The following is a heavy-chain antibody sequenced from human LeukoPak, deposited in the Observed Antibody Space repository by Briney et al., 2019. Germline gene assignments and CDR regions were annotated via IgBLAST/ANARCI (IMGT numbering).Heavy chain of an antibody. CDR2: INPNSGGT. CDR1: GYTFTGYY. CDR3: ARGTRTQALSRWDWLLQHQYLHYFDY. J-gene: IGHJ4*02. Sequence: ASVKVSCKASGYTFTGYYMHWVRQAPGQGLEWMGWINPNSGGTNYAQKFQGRVTMTRDTSISTAYMELSRLRSDDTAVYYCARGTRTQALSRWDWLLQHQYLHYFDYWGQGTLVTVSS. V-gene: IGHV1-2*02. D-gene: IGHD3-9*01.